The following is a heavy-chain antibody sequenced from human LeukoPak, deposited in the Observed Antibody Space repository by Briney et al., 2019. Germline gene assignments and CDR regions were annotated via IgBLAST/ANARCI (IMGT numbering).Heavy chain of an antibody. V-gene: IGHV3-33*01. D-gene: IGHD1-26*01. CDR2: IWYDGSNK. Sequence: PGGSLRLSCAASGXTFSSYGMHWVRQAPGKGLEWVAIIWYDGSNKYYADSLKGRFTISRVNSKNTLYLQMNSLRAEDTAVYYCARGPKSYGIVYYFDYWGQGTLVTVSS. CDR3: ARGPKSYGIVYYFDY. CDR1: GXTFSSYG. J-gene: IGHJ4*02.